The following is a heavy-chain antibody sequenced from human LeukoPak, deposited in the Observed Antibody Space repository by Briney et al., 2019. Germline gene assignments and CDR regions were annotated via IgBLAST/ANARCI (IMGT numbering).Heavy chain of an antibody. CDR1: GFTFSSYS. J-gene: IGHJ4*02. CDR3: ARDLGEIKAPVVY. CDR2: ISSSSSTI. D-gene: IGHD3-16*01. Sequence: PGGSLRLSCAASGFTFSSYSMNWVRQAPGKGLEWVSYISSSSSTIYYADSVKGRFTISRDNAKNSLYLQMNSLRAEDTAVYYCARDLGEIKAPVVYWGQGTLVTVSS. V-gene: IGHV3-48*04.